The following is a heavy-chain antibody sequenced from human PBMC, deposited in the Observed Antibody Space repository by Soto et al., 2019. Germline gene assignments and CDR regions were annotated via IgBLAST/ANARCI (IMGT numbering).Heavy chain of an antibody. Sequence: QVQLGQSGAEVKKPGSSVKVSCKASGGTFSSYSINWVRQAPGQGLEWMGEIIPIFGTANFAQKFQGIVTITADEPTRTAYMELGTPRSEGAAVYCGAREGGRHSGGIDYGGQGTLVTVSS. D-gene: IGHD1-26*01. CDR1: GGTFSSYS. CDR3: AREGGRHSGGIDY. J-gene: IGHJ4*02. V-gene: IGHV1-69*01. CDR2: IIPIFGTA.